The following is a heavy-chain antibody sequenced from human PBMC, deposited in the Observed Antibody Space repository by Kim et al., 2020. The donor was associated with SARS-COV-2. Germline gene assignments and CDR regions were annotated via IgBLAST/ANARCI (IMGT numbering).Heavy chain of an antibody. CDR3: ARALVITFGGVIAPHDYYYDGLDA. J-gene: IGHJ6*02. Sequence: GGSLRLSCAASGFTFSSYAMHWVRQAPGKGLEWVAVISYDGSNKYYADSVKGRFTISRDNSKNTLYLQMNSLRAEDTAVYYCARALVITFGGVIAPHDYYYDGLDAWGQGTTVTVSS. CDR2: ISYDGSNK. CDR1: GFTFSSYA. V-gene: IGHV3-30*04. D-gene: IGHD3-16*02.